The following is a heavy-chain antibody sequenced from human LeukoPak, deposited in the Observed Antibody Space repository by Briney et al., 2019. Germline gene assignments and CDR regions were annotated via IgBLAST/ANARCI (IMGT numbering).Heavy chain of an antibody. J-gene: IGHJ3*02. D-gene: IGHD5/OR15-5a*01. CDR2: ISYDGSNK. Sequence: PGRSLRLSCAASGFTFSSYAMHWVRQAPGKGLEWVAVISYDGSNKYYADSVKGRFTISRDNSKNTLYLQMNSLRAEDTVVYYCARSSTIFDIWGQGTMVTVSS. V-gene: IGHV3-30-3*01. CDR3: ARSSTIFDI. CDR1: GFTFSSYA.